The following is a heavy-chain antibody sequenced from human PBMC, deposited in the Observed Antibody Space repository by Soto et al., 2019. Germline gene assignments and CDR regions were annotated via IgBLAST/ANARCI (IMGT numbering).Heavy chain of an antibody. D-gene: IGHD4-4*01. CDR1: GFTFSSYG. CDR2: ISYDGINK. V-gene: IGHV3-30*03. J-gene: IGHJ6*02. CDR3: ATPPITVTDDYDGMDV. Sequence: QVQLVESGGGVVQPGRSLRLSCAPSGFTFSSYGMHWVRQAPGKGLEWVAVISYDGINKYYADSVKGRFTISRDNSKNTLYLQRNSLRAEDTAVYYCATPPITVTDDYDGMDVWGQGTTVTVSS.